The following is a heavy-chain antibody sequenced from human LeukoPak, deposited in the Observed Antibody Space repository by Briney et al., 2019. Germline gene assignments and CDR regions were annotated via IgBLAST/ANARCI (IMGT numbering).Heavy chain of an antibody. CDR2: IKQDGSEK. CDR3: ARDQEDSSNDY. J-gene: IGHJ4*02. D-gene: IGHD6-6*01. CDR1: GFTFSSYW. Sequence: GGSLRLSCAASGFTFSSYWMSWVRQAPGKGLEWVANIKQDGSEKYYVDPVKGRFTISRDNAKNPLYLQMNSLRAEDTAVYYCARDQEDSSNDYWGQGTLVTVSS. V-gene: IGHV3-7*01.